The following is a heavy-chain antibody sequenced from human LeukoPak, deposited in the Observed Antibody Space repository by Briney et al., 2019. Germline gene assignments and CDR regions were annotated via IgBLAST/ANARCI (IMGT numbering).Heavy chain of an antibody. J-gene: IGHJ4*02. CDR1: SYTFNN. D-gene: IGHD3-10*01. CDR3: ATHSGSFFSHFDY. V-gene: IGHV1-18*01. Sequence: ASVKVSCKASSYTFNNLSWVRQAPGQGPEWMGWITSYNDNTQYAQKFQGRVIMTTDTSTNTAYVELRSLRSDDTAFYYCATHSGSFFSHFDYWGQGTLVTVSS. CDR2: ITSYNDNT.